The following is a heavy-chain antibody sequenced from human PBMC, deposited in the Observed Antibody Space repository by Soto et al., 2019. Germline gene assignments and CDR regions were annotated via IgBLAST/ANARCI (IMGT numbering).Heavy chain of an antibody. CDR3: ARDTGWGLGY. CDR1: GDSITSTSC. V-gene: IGHV4-4*02. Sequence: SETLTLTCAVSGDSITSTSCWTWVRQPPGKGQKWIADIYYSGGTSYNPSLKSRVTISMDKSNNQFSLNLTSVTAADTAMYYCARDTGWGLGYWGQGTLVTVSS. J-gene: IGHJ4*02. CDR2: IYYSGGT. D-gene: IGHD6-19*01.